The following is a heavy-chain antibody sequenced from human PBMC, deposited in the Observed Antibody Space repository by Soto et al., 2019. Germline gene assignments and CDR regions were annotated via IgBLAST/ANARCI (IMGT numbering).Heavy chain of an antibody. CDR1: GFTFSSYA. Sequence: AGGSLRLSCAASGFTFSSYAMSWVRQAPGKGLEWVSAISGSGGSTYYADSVKGRFAISRDNSKNTLYLQMNSLRAEDTAVYYCAPYVRYYYDSSGYPAPFDYWGQGTLVTVSS. CDR3: APYVRYYYDSSGYPAPFDY. D-gene: IGHD3-22*01. V-gene: IGHV3-23*01. CDR2: ISGSGGST. J-gene: IGHJ4*02.